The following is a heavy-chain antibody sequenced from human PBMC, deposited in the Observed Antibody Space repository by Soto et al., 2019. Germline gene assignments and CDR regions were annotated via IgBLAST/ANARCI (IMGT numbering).Heavy chain of an antibody. CDR1: GFTVSSNY. Sequence: GGSLRLSCAASGFTVSSNYMSWVRQAPGKGLEWVSIIYSGGSTYYADSVKGRFTISRDNSKNTLYLQMNSLRAEDTAVYYCATGPQWLVRCYFDYWGQGTLVTVSS. V-gene: IGHV3-66*01. CDR2: IYSGGST. D-gene: IGHD6-19*01. J-gene: IGHJ4*02. CDR3: ATGPQWLVRCYFDY.